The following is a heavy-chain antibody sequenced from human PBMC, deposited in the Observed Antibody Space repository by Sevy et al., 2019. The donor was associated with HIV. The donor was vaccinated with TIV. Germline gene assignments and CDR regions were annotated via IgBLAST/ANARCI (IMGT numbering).Heavy chain of an antibody. V-gene: IGHV3-13*01. CDR2: IRTAGDT. CDR1: GFTFSSYD. D-gene: IGHD3-10*01. J-gene: IGHJ6*02. CDR3: AREVPGSLYGMDV. Sequence: GGSLRLSCAASGFTFSSYDIHWVRQATGKGLEWVSAIRTAGDTYYPDSVKGRFTNSRENAKNSLYLQMNSLRAGDTAVYYCAREVPGSLYGMDVWGQGTTVTVSS.